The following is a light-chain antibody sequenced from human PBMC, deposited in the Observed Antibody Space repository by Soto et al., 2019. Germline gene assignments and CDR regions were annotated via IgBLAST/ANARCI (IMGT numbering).Light chain of an antibody. V-gene: IGKV3-20*01. CDR2: GAS. J-gene: IGKJ5*01. Sequence: EIVFTQSPGTLSFSPGVRVTLCGRASQNIKSDYFAWYQQTPGQAPRLLIFGASTRATGIPGRLGGSWAGAYFNLTISRMEPADFGVYYCQQYGSSHTFGQGTRLDIK. CDR3: QQYGSSHT. CDR1: QNIKSDY.